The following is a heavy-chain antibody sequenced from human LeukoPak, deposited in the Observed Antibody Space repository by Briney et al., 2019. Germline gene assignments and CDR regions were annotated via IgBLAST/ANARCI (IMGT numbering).Heavy chain of an antibody. D-gene: IGHD1-26*01. Sequence: PGGSLRLSCAASGFTFSSYSMNWVRQAPGKGLEWVSYISSSSSTIYYADSVKGRFTISRDDAKNTVYLQMNSLRAKDTAIYFCAKDATPMNSIWDHFGSWGQGTLVTVSS. CDR1: GFTFSSYS. V-gene: IGHV3-48*04. CDR2: ISSSSSTI. J-gene: IGHJ4*02. CDR3: AKDATPMNSIWDHFGS.